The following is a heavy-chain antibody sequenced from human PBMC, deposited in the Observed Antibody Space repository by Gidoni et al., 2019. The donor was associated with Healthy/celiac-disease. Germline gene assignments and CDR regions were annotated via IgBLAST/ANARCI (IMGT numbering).Heavy chain of an antibody. CDR1: GGSISSSSYY. V-gene: IGHV4-39*01. Sequence: HLQLQESGPGLVKPSSPLSLTCTVSGGSISSSSYYWGWIRQPPGKGLEWIGSIYYSGSTYYNPSLKSRVTISVDTSKNQFSLKLSSVTAADTAVYYCARREWFDPWGQGTLVTVSS. J-gene: IGHJ5*02. CDR2: IYYSGST. CDR3: ARREWFDP.